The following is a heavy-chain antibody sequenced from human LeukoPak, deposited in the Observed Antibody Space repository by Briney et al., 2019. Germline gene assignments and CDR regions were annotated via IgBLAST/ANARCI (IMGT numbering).Heavy chain of an antibody. Sequence: PGGSLRLSCAASGFTVSSNYMSWVRQAPGKGLEWVSVIYSGGSTYYADSVKGRFTISRDNSKNTLYLQMNSLRAEDTAVYYCAREAKYYYDSSGYYDYWGQGTLVTVSS. J-gene: IGHJ4*02. D-gene: IGHD3-22*01. CDR3: AREAKYYYDSSGYYDY. CDR1: GFTVSSNY. CDR2: IYSGGST. V-gene: IGHV3-53*01.